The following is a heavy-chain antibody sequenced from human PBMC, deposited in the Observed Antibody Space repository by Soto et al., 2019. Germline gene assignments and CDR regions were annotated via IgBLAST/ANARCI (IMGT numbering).Heavy chain of an antibody. CDR3: ARGLRYSSSWYAGPNYGMDV. Sequence: ASVKVSCKASGYTFTSYGISWVRQAPGQGLEWMGWISAYNGNTNYAQKLQGRVTMTTDTSTSTAYMELRSLRSDDTAVYYCARGLRYSSSWYAGPNYGMDVWGQGTTVTVSS. J-gene: IGHJ6*02. D-gene: IGHD6-13*01. CDR2: ISAYNGNT. CDR1: GYTFTSYG. V-gene: IGHV1-18*01.